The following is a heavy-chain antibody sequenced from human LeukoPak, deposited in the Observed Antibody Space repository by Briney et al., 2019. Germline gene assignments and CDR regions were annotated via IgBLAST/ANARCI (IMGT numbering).Heavy chain of an antibody. D-gene: IGHD6-13*01. J-gene: IGHJ6*03. V-gene: IGHV4-59*13. Sequence: SETLSLTCTVSGGSISSYYWSWIRQPPGKGLEWIGYIYYSGSTNYNPSLKSRVTISVDTSKNQFSLKLSSVTAADTAEYYCARTTEAHSWRTRYYDYYMDVWGKGTTVTVSS. CDR2: IYYSGST. CDR3: ARTTEAHSWRTRYYDYYMDV. CDR1: GGSISSYY.